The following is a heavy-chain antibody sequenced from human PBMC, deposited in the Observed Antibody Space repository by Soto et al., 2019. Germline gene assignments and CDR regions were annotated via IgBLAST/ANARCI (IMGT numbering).Heavy chain of an antibody. J-gene: IGHJ6*02. D-gene: IGHD2-2*01. V-gene: IGHV4-34*01. CDR2: INHSGST. Sequence: SETLSLTCAVYGGSFSGYYWSWIRQPPGKGLEWIGEINHSGSTNYNPSLKSRVTISVDTSKNQFSLKLSSVTAADTAVYYCARVCISTSCYEYYGMDVWGQGTTVTVSS. CDR3: ARVCISTSCYEYYGMDV. CDR1: GGSFSGYY.